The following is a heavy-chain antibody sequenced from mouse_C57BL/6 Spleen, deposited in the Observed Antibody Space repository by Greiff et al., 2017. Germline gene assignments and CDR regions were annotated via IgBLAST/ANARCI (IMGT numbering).Heavy chain of an antibody. Sequence: EVNVVESGGGLVKPGGSLKLSCAASGFTFSSYTMSWVRQTPEKRLEWVATISGGGGNTYYPDSVKGRFTISRDNAKNTLYLQMSSLRSEDTALYYCARPGFDVWGTGTTVTVSS. J-gene: IGHJ1*03. V-gene: IGHV5-9*01. CDR3: ARPGFDV. CDR1: GFTFSSYT. CDR2: ISGGGGNT.